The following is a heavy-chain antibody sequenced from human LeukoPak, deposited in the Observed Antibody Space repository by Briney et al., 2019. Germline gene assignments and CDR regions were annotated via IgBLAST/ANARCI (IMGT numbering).Heavy chain of an antibody. CDR2: INPSDSYT. Sequence: GESLMISCKGSGYRFTSYWISWVRQMPGKGLEWMGKINPSDSYTDYSPSFQGHVTISSDKSISTAYLQWSSLKASDTAIYYCARQLDILTGYGYWGQGTLVAVSP. CDR3: ARQLDILTGYGY. V-gene: IGHV5-10-1*01. D-gene: IGHD3-9*01. J-gene: IGHJ4*02. CDR1: GYRFTSYW.